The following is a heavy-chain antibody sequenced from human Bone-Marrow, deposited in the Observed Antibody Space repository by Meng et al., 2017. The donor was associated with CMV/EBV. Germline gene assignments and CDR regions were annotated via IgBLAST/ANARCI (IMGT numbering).Heavy chain of an antibody. CDR2: IYYSGST. J-gene: IGHJ4*02. V-gene: IGHV4-59*08. CDR3: ARGSEPDFDY. D-gene: IGHD1-14*01. Sequence: SETLSLTCTVSGGSISSYYWSWIRQPPGKGLEWIGTIYYSGSTYYNPSLKSRVTISVDTSKNQFSLKLSSVTAADTAVYYCARGSEPDFDYWGQGTLVTVSS. CDR1: GGSISSYY.